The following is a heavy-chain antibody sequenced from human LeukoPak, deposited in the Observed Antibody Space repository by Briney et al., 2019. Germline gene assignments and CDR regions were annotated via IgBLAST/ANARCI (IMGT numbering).Heavy chain of an antibody. D-gene: IGHD6-6*01. V-gene: IGHV3-30*02. CDR1: GFSFSTYG. Sequence: GGSLRLSCAVSGFSFSTYGMHWVRQAPGKGLEWVAFIRNDGSNKYYADSVKGRFTISRDNTKNILYLQMNSLRAEDTAVYYCAKPGGASSIAYWGQGTPVTVSS. CDR2: IRNDGSNK. CDR3: AKPGGASSIAY. J-gene: IGHJ4*02.